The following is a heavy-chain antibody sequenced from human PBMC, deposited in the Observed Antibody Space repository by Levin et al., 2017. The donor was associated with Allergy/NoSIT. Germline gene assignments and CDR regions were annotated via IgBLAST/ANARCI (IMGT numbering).Heavy chain of an antibody. V-gene: IGHV4-59*01. J-gene: IGHJ4*02. Sequence: SETLSLTCTVSGGSISSYYWSWIRQPPGKGLEWIGYIYYSGSTNYNPSLKSRVTISVDTSKNQFSLKLSSVTAADTAVYYCARGGALWFGEFKIDYWGQGTLVTVSS. D-gene: IGHD3-10*01. CDR1: GGSISSYY. CDR3: ARGGALWFGEFKIDY. CDR2: IYYSGST.